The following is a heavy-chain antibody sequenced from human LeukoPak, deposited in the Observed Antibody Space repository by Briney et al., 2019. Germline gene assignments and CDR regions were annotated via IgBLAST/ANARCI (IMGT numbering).Heavy chain of an antibody. CDR3: ARDRNYISSEMYYDAFDI. Sequence: GGSLRLSCAASGFTFSSYSMNWVRQAPGKGLEWVSSISSSSSYIYYADSVKGRFTISRDNARNSLYLQINSLRAEDTAVYYCARDRNYISSEMYYDAFDIWGQGTMVTVSS. J-gene: IGHJ3*02. D-gene: IGHD3-16*01. V-gene: IGHV3-21*06. CDR1: GFTFSSYS. CDR2: ISSSSSYI.